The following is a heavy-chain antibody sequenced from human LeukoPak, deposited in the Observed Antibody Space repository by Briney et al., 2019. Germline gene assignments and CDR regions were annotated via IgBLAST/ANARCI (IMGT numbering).Heavy chain of an antibody. CDR2: ISGSGGST. V-gene: IGHV3-23*01. J-gene: IGHJ3*02. D-gene: IGHD3-22*01. CDR1: GFTFSSYA. Sequence: PGGSLRLSCAASGFTFSSYAMSWVRQAPGKGLEWVSAISGSGGSTYYADSVKGRFTISRDNSKNTLYLQMNSLRAEDTAVYYCANQYYYDSNGYLRAFDIWGQGTMVTVSS. CDR3: ANQYYYDSNGYLRAFDI.